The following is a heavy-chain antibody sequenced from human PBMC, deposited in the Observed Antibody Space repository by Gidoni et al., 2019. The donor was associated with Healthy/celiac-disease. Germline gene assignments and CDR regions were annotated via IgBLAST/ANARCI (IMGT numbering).Heavy chain of an antibody. CDR1: GFTFSSYS. CDR3: ARDGIVVVTAMPEYYFDY. Sequence: EVQLVESGGGLVKPGGSLRLSCAASGFTFSSYSMNWVRQAPGKGLEWVSSISSSSSYIYYADSVKGRFTISRDNAKNSLYLQMNSLRAEDTAVYYCARDGIVVVTAMPEYYFDYWGQGTLVTVSS. V-gene: IGHV3-21*01. D-gene: IGHD2-21*02. CDR2: ISSSSSYI. J-gene: IGHJ4*02.